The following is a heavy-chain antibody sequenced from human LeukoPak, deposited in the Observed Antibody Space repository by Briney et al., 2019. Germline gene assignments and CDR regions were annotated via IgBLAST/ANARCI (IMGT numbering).Heavy chain of an antibody. J-gene: IGHJ4*02. V-gene: IGHV3-30-3*01. Sequence: PGGSLRLSCAASGFTFSTYTMHWVRQAPGKGLEWVAVISYDGSNKYYADSVKGRFTISRDNSKNTLYLQMNSLRAEDTAVYYCAKVRNYYDSTALIVYECYFDYWGQGTLVTVSS. CDR2: ISYDGSNK. CDR1: GFTFSTYT. D-gene: IGHD3-22*01. CDR3: AKVRNYYDSTALIVYECYFDY.